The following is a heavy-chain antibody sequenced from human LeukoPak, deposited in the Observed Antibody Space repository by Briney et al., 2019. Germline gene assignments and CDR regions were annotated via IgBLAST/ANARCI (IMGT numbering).Heavy chain of an antibody. J-gene: IGHJ5*02. CDR1: GDSVSSNSAA. CDR3: ARGLGVVVPAARSWFDP. CDR2: TYYRSKWYN. V-gene: IGHV6-1*01. D-gene: IGHD2-2*01. Sequence: SQTLSLTCAISGDSVSSNSAAWNWIRQSPSRGLEWLGRTYYRSKWYNDYAVSVKSRITINPDTSKNQFSLQLNSATPEDTAVYYCARGLGVVVPAARSWFDPWGQGTLVTVSS.